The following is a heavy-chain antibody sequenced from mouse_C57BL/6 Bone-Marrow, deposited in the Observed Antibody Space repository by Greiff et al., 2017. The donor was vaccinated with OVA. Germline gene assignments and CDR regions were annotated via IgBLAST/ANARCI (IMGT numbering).Heavy chain of an antibody. CDR2: ISNLAYSI. CDR1: GFTFSDYG. Sequence: EVQLVESGGGLVQPGGSLKLSCAASGFTFSDYGMAWVRQAPRKGPEWVAFISNLAYSIYYADTVTGRFTISRENAKNTLYLERSSLRSEDTAMYYCARRDGYYAMDYWGQGTSVTVSS. CDR3: ARRDGYYAMDY. J-gene: IGHJ4*01. D-gene: IGHD2-3*01. V-gene: IGHV5-15*01.